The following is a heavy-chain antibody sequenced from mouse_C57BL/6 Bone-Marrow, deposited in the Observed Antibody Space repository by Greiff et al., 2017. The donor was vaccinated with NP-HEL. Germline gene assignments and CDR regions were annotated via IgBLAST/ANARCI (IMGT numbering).Heavy chain of an antibody. CDR3: ARFYDGYYWFAY. CDR2: INSDGGST. V-gene: IGHV5-2*01. J-gene: IGHJ3*01. Sequence: DVHLVESGGGLVQPGESLKLSCESNEYEFPSHDMSWVRKTPEKRLELVAAINSDGGSTYYPDTMERRFIISRDNTKKTLYLQMSSLRSEDTALYYCARFYDGYYWFAYWGQGTLVTVSA. D-gene: IGHD2-3*01. CDR1: EYEFPSHD.